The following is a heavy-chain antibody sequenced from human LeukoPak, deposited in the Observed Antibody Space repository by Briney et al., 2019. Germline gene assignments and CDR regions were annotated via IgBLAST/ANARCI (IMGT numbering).Heavy chain of an antibody. V-gene: IGHV1-69*01. J-gene: IGHJ5*02. CDR1: GGTFSSYA. D-gene: IGHD2-2*01. CDR3: ASCSSTIRRGFDP. Sequence: GSSVKVSCKASGGTFSSYAISWVRQAPGQGLEWIGGIVPIFGTANYAQKFQGRVTITADESTSTAYMELSSLRSEDTAVYYCASCSSTIRRGFDPWGQGTRVTVSS. CDR2: IVPIFGTA.